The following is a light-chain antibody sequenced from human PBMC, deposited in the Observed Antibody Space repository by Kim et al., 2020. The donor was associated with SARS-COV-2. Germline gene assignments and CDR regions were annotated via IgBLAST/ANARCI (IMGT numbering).Light chain of an antibody. CDR2: GAS. J-gene: IGKJ2*01. V-gene: IGKV3-15*01. Sequence: SPGERPPLSCRASQSVSNNLAWYQHKPGQPPRLLIYGASTRATGVPARFSGSGSGTDFTLTVSSLQSEDFAVYYCHQYNDWPPGDTFGQGTKLEI. CDR1: QSVSNN. CDR3: HQYNDWPPGDT.